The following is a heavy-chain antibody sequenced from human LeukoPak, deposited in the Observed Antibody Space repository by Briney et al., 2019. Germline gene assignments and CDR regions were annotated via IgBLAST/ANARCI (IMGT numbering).Heavy chain of an antibody. D-gene: IGHD3-16*01. CDR1: GYSISSGHY. J-gene: IGHJ5*02. CDR2: IYRSGST. V-gene: IGHV4-38-2*02. Sequence: SETLSLTCTVSGYSISSGHYWGWIRQPPGKGLEWIGSIYRSGSTYYNPSLKSRVTISVDTSKNQFSLKLSSVTAADTAVYYCARTNYDYVWGSYAANWFDPWGQGTLVTVSS. CDR3: ARTNYDYVWGSYAANWFDP.